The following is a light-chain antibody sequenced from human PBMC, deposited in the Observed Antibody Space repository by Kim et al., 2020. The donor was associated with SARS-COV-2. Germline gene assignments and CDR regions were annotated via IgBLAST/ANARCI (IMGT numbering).Light chain of an antibody. V-gene: IGLV3-19*01. J-gene: IGLJ3*02. CDR1: SLRTYS. CDR3: KSRDISGNQLV. CDR2: AKT. Sequence: AVGQTVSITWQGDSLRTYSARWYQQKPGQAPVNVINAKTNRPSGIPDRFSGSTSGNTVSLTITGAQAEDEADYFCKSRDISGNQLVFGGGTQLTVL.